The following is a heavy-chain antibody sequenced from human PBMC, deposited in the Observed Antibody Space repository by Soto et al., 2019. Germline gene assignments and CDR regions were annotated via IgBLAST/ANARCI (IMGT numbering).Heavy chain of an antibody. D-gene: IGHD1-26*01. V-gene: IGHV4-39*01. CDR3: ARWGGGGYYQRDYGMDV. Sequence: QLQLQESGPGLVKPSETLSLTCTVSGGSISSSSYYWGWIRQPPGKGLEWIGSIYYSGSTYYNPSLKSRVTISVDTSKNQFSLKLSSVTAADTAVYYCARWGGGGYYQRDYGMDVWGQGTTVTVSS. CDR1: GGSISSSSYY. CDR2: IYYSGST. J-gene: IGHJ6*02.